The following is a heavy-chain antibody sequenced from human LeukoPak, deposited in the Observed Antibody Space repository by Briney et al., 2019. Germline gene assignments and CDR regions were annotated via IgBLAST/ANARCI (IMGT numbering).Heavy chain of an antibody. CDR2: ITASGTAM. V-gene: IGHV3-48*02. CDR1: GFTFSSYS. J-gene: IGHJ5*02. CDR3: ARGVIWFGESPKNWLGPDP. D-gene: IGHD3-10*01. Sequence: GGSLRLSCAASGFTFSSYSMNWVRQAPGKGLEWVSHITASGTAMFYADSVKGRFTISRDNAKNSLYLQMNSLRDEDTAVYYCARGVIWFGESPKNWLGPDPWGQGTLVTVSS.